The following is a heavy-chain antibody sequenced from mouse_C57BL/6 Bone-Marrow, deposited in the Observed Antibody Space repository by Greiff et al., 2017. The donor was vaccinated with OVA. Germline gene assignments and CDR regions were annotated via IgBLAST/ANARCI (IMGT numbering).Heavy chain of an antibody. V-gene: IGHV2-6*01. CDR1: GFSFTSYG. D-gene: IGHD3-2*02. J-gene: IGHJ3*01. CDR3: ARRQLRSPFAY. CDR2: IWGVGST. Sequence: QVQLKESGPGLVAPSQSLSITCTVSGFSFTSYGVDWVRQSPGKGLAWLGVIWGVGSTNYNSALKSRLSISKDNSKSQVFLKMNSLQTDDTAMYYCARRQLRSPFAYWGQGTLVTVSA.